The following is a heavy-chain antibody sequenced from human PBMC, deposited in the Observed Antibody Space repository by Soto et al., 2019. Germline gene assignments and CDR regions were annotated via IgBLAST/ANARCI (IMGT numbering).Heavy chain of an antibody. CDR2: IYSGGST. Sequence: GGSLRLSCAASGFTVSSNYMSWVRQAPGKGQEWVSVIYSGGSTYYADSVKGRFTISRDNSKYTLYLQMNSLRAEDTAFYYCARQILGYCSGGSCYHRGIFDYWGQGTLVTVSS. D-gene: IGHD2-15*01. J-gene: IGHJ4*02. CDR3: ARQILGYCSGGSCYHRGIFDY. CDR1: GFTVSSNY. V-gene: IGHV3-66*04.